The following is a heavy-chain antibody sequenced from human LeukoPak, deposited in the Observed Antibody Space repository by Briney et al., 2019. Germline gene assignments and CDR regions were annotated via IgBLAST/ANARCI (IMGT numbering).Heavy chain of an antibody. CDR1: GGSVINTNW. Sequence: SETLSLTCGVSGGSVINTNWWTWVRQPPGKGLEWIGEVHLDGRTNYNPSLESRLTMSVDVSENQVSPKLTSVTAADTAVYYCAREGGFYRPLDYSGQGTLATVSS. J-gene: IGHJ4*02. D-gene: IGHD3-3*01. CDR3: AREGGFYRPLDY. CDR2: VHLDGRT. V-gene: IGHV4-4*02.